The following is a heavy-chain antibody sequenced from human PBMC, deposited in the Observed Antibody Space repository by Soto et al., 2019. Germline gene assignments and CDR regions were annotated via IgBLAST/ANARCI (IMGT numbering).Heavy chain of an antibody. V-gene: IGHV3-11*01. J-gene: IGHJ6*02. CDR2: IRSSGSTI. CDR1: GFTFSDYY. Sequence: QVQLVESGGGLVKPGGSLRLSCAASGFTFSDYYMRWIRQSPGKGLEWVSYIRSSGSTIYYADSVEGRFTISRDNDKNSLYLHMNRMRTEHTAVSYCAREVESRYLPTYYYYAAMDVWGQGTTVTVSS. D-gene: IGHD2-15*01. CDR3: AREVESRYLPTYYYYAAMDV.